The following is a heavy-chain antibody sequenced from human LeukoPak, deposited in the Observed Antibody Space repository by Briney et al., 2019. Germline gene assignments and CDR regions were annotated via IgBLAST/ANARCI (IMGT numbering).Heavy chain of an antibody. CDR1: GYTFAGYY. Sequence: GASVKVSCKASGYTFAGYYMDWVRQAPGQGLEWMGWINPNSGGTNYAQKFQGRVTMTRDTSISTAYMELSRLRSDDTAEYYCARVGATGTTSPFDYWGQGTLVTVSS. CDR3: ARVGATGTTSPFDY. J-gene: IGHJ4*02. D-gene: IGHD1-1*01. V-gene: IGHV1-2*02. CDR2: INPNSGGT.